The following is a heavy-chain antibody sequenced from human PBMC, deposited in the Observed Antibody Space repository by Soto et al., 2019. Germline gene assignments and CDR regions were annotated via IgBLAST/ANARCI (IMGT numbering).Heavy chain of an antibody. V-gene: IGHV1-2*02. Sequence: ASVPVSCKASGYTFTAYYLHWVRQAPGQGLEWMGWIHPRSGGTNYAQQFQGRVTMNRDASISTAYMELSRLRSDDTPKYYRAGLYVNRWVDGFDFWGQETMLT. D-gene: IGHD2-8*01. CDR1: GYTFTAYY. CDR3: AGLYVNRWVDGFDF. J-gene: IGHJ3*01. CDR2: IHPRSGGT.